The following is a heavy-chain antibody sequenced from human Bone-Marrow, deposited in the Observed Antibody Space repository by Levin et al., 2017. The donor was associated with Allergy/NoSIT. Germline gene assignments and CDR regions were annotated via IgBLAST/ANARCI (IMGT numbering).Heavy chain of an antibody. CDR2: IYSGGST. D-gene: IGHD2-15*01. V-gene: IGHV3-53*01. J-gene: IGHJ6*02. Sequence: GESLKISCAASGFTVSSHYMSWVRQAPGKGLEWVPVIYSGGSTYYADSVKGRFTIPRDNSKNTLYLQMNSLRAEDTAVYYCARSVGYCSGGSCHLYCYGMDVWGQGTTVTVSS. CDR1: GFTVSSHY. CDR3: ARSVGYCSGGSCHLYCYGMDV.